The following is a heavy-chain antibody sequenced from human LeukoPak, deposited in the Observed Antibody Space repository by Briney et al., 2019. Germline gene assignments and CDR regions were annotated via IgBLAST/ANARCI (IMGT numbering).Heavy chain of an antibody. CDR2: ISSSSTYI. CDR3: AREPTAMIL. Sequence: GGSLRLSCAASGFTFSSYSMNWVRQTPGKGLEWVSSISSSSTYIYYADSVKGRFTVSRDNAKNSLYLQMNSLRAEDTAVYYCAREPTAMILWGQGTLVTASS. D-gene: IGHD5-18*01. CDR1: GFTFSSYS. J-gene: IGHJ4*02. V-gene: IGHV3-21*01.